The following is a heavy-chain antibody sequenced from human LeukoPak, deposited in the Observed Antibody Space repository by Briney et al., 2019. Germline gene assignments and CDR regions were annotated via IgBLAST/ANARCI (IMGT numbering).Heavy chain of an antibody. J-gene: IGHJ4*02. D-gene: IGHD6-6*01. CDR3: AREAARGEPDFDY. CDR2: IYTSGST. Sequence: PSETLSLTCTVSGGSISSGSYYWSWIRQPAGKGLEWIGRIYTSGSTNYNPSLKSRVTISVDTSKNQFSLKLSSVTAADTAVYYCAREAARGEPDFDYWGQGTLVTVSS. CDR1: GGSISSGSYY. V-gene: IGHV4-61*02.